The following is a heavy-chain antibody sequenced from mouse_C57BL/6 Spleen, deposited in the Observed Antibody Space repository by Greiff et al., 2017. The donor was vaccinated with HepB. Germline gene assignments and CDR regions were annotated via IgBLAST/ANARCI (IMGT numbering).Heavy chain of an antibody. J-gene: IGHJ2*01. CDR3: TKTIVTSYYFDY. V-gene: IGHV14-4*01. Sequence: VQLQQSGAELVRPGASVKLSCTASSFNIKDDYMHWVKQRPEQGLEWIGWIDPENGDTEYASKFQGKATITADTSSNTAYLQLSSLTSEDTAVYYCTKTIVTSYYFDYWGQGTTLTVSS. D-gene: IGHD2-5*01. CDR1: SFNIKDDY. CDR2: IDPENGDT.